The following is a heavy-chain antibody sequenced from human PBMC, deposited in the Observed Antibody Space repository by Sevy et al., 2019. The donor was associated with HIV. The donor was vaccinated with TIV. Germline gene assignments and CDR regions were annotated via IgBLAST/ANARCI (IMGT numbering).Heavy chain of an antibody. CDR3: ARGVLSGSYGGPLDY. J-gene: IGHJ4*02. CDR2: IITVGDT. CDR1: GFTFIIYD. V-gene: IGHV3-13*01. Sequence: GESLKISCAASGFTFIIYDMHWVRQATGKGLEWVSAIITVGDTYYPGSVKGRFTISRENATSSLYLQMNSLRAGDTAVYYCARGVLSGSYGGPLDYWGQGTLVTVSS. D-gene: IGHD1-26*01.